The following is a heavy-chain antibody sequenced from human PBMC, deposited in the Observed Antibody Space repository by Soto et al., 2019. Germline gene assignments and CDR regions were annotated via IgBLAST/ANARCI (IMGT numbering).Heavy chain of an antibody. CDR1: RGSISSSSYY. Sequence: SETLSLTCSVSRGSISSSSYYWAWIRQPPGEGLEWIGYVDYSGTANYNPSLKSRVSMSVDTSKNQLSLKVTSVTAADTAMYYCARADTAMTTPFDYWGQGTLVTVSS. CDR2: VDYSGTA. CDR3: ARADTAMTTPFDY. D-gene: IGHD5-18*01. J-gene: IGHJ4*02. V-gene: IGHV4-61*05.